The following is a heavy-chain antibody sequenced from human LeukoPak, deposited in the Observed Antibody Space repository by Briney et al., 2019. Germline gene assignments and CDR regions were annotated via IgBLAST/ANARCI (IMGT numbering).Heavy chain of an antibody. CDR3: ARDTFQPGLIDS. Sequence: NPGGSLRLSCAASGFTFSRYAMNWVRQAPGKGLQWVSYINTDSSDIHYADSVKGRFTISRDNARNTLYLQLRSLRAEDSAVYYCARDTFQPGLIDSWGQGTLVTVSS. CDR1: GFTFSRYA. J-gene: IGHJ4*02. D-gene: IGHD2-2*01. CDR2: INTDSSDI. V-gene: IGHV3-21*05.